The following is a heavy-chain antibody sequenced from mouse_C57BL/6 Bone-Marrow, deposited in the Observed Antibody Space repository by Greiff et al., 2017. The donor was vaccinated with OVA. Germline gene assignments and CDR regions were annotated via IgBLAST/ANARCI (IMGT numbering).Heavy chain of an antibody. CDR1: GFNIKDDY. CDR2: IDPENGDT. D-gene: IGHD3-2*01. J-gene: IGHJ2*01. Sequence: EVQLQQSGAELVRPGASVKLSCTASGFNIKDDYMHWVKQRPEQGLEWIGWIDPENGDTEYASKFQGKATITADTSSNTAYLQRSSLTSEDTAVYYCISTARAFDYWGQGTTLTVSA. CDR3: ISTARAFDY. V-gene: IGHV14-4*01.